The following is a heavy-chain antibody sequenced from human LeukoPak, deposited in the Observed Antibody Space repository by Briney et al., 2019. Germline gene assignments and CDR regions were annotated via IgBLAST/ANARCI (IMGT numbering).Heavy chain of an antibody. CDR1: GYTFTGYY. CDR3: ARVGSIVVVPAAILEDY. D-gene: IGHD2-2*02. J-gene: IGHJ4*02. CDR2: INPNSGGT. V-gene: IGHV1-2*02. Sequence: ASVKVSCKASGYTFTGYYMRWVRQAPGQGLEWMGWINPNSGGTNYAQKFQGRVTMTRDTSISTAYMELSRLRSDDTAVYYCARVGSIVVVPAAILEDYWGQGTLVTVSS.